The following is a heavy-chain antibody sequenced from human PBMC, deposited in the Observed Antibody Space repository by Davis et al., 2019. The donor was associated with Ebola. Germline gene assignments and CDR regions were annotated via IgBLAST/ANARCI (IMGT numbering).Heavy chain of an antibody. V-gene: IGHV4-59*11. J-gene: IGHJ4*02. D-gene: IGHD3-16*01. Sequence: PSETLSLTCSFSDGSISSHYWNWIRQPSGKGLEWVGIIYDRGRPNYNPSLKSRVTISADTSKNQFSLNLRSVTAADTAVYYCVRFGRGAYWGQGTLVTVPS. CDR3: VRFGRGAY. CDR2: IYDRGRP. CDR1: DGSISSHY.